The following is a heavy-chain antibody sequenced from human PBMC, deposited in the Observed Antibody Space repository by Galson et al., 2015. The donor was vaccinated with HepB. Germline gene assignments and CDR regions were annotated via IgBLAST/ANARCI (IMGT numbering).Heavy chain of an antibody. J-gene: IGHJ4*02. CDR2: IYGGGST. CDR1: GFTVSSNY. Sequence: SLRLSCAASGFTVSSNYMSWVRQAPGKGLEWVSVIYGGGSTYYADSVKGRFTISRHNSKNTLYLQMNSLRAEDTSVYYCARGHSSGWYVDDYWGQGTLVTVSS. V-gene: IGHV3-53*04. CDR3: ARGHSSGWYVDDY. D-gene: IGHD6-19*01.